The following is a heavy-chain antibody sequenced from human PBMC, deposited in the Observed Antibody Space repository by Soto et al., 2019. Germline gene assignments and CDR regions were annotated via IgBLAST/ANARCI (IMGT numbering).Heavy chain of an antibody. J-gene: IGHJ5*02. CDR1: GYTFTAYY. CDR2: INPNTGGT. Sequence: ASVKVSCKASGYTFTAYYIHWLRQPSGQGLEWMGWINPNTGGTNYAQKSQGRVTMTRDTSISTAYMELSSLRSDDTAIYYCTRSGEAGATSSWGQGTLVTVSS. V-gene: IGHV1-2*02. D-gene: IGHD1-26*01. CDR3: TRSGEAGATSS.